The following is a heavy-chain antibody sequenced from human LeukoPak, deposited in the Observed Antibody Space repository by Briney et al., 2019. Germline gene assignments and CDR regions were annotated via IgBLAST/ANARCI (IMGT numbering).Heavy chain of an antibody. Sequence: GGSLRLSCTASGFTFGDYAMSWVRQAPGKGLEWVANINQDGSVKYHVDFVKGRFTIFRDNAKNSVYLQMNSLTAEDTAVYYCVRDGGTTGYDLLDYWGQGTLLTVSS. CDR2: INQDGSVK. CDR1: GFTFGDYA. V-gene: IGHV3-7*01. D-gene: IGHD5-12*01. CDR3: VRDGGTTGYDLLDY. J-gene: IGHJ4*02.